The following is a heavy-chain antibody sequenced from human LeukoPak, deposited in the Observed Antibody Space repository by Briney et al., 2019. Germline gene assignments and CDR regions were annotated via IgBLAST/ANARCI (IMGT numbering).Heavy chain of an antibody. V-gene: IGHV3-11*05. Sequence: GGSLRLSCAASGFTFSDYSMTWIRQAPGEGLEWVSYISGTSSYTNYADSVKGRFTISRDNAKNSLYLQMNSLRAEDTAVYYCATGYYFGSGSYGYLDYWGQGTLVTVSS. CDR2: ISGTSSYT. D-gene: IGHD3-10*01. CDR3: ATGYYFGSGSYGYLDY. CDR1: GFTFSDYS. J-gene: IGHJ4*02.